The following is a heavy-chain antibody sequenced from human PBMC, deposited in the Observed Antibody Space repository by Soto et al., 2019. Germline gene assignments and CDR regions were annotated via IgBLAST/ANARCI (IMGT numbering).Heavy chain of an antibody. CDR2: TYYRSKWYN. CDR1: GDSVSSNSAA. J-gene: IGHJ6*02. V-gene: IGHV6-1*01. CDR3: ARWGGSDYDFWSGYYYGPGGHYYGMDV. D-gene: IGHD3-3*01. Sequence: PSQTLSLTCAISGDSVSSNSAAWNWIRQSPSRGLEWLGRTYYRSKWYNDYAVSVKSRITINPDTSKNQFSLQLNSVTPEDTAVYYCARWGGSDYDFWSGYYYGPGGHYYGMDVWGQGTTVTVS.